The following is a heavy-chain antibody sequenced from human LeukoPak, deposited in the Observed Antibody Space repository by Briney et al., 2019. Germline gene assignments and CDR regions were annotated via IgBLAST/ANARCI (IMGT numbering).Heavy chain of an antibody. CDR2: ISAYNGNT. CDR3: ASYNYYDSSGYYAFDI. CDR1: GCTFTSYG. D-gene: IGHD3-22*01. V-gene: IGHV1-18*01. Sequence: ASVKVSCKASGCTFTSYGVSWVRQAPGQGLERMGWISAYNGNTNYAQKLQGRVTMTTDTSTSTAYMELRSLRSDDTAVYYCASYNYYDSSGYYAFDIWGQGTMVTVSS. J-gene: IGHJ3*02.